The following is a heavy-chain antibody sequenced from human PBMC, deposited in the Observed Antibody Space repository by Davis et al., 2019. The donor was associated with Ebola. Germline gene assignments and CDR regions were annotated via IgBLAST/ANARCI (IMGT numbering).Heavy chain of an antibody. CDR3: ARSSMTQDAFDI. D-gene: IGHD2-2*01. V-gene: IGHV7-4-1*02. Sequence: ASVKVSCKASGYTFSNYAINWVRQAPGQGLEWMGWINTNTGNPMYAQAFTGRFVFSLDTSINTPYLQISSLKAEDTAVYYCARSSMTQDAFDIWGQGTMVTVSS. J-gene: IGHJ3*02. CDR2: INTNTGNP. CDR1: GYTFSNYA.